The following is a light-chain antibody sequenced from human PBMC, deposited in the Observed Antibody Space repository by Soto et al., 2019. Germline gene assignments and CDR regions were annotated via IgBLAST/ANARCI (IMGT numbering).Light chain of an antibody. CDR3: QQYGSSPRT. V-gene: IGKV3-20*01. Sequence: DIVLTQSPGTLSLSPGERATLSCRASQSVSSNFLAWSQQKPGQAPRLLIYAASSRATGIPDRFSGSGSGTDFTLSISRLEPEDFAVYYCQQYGSSPRTFGQGTKVEIK. CDR2: AAS. CDR1: QSVSSNF. J-gene: IGKJ1*01.